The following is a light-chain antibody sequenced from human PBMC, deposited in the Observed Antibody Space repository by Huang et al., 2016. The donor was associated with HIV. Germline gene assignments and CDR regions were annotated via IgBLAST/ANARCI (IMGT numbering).Light chain of an antibody. CDR1: QSVSSN. V-gene: IGKV3-15*01. CDR2: GAS. CDR3: QQYNNWPPIT. Sequence: EIVMTQSPVTLSVSPGERATLSCRASQSVSSNLAWYQQKPGQAPRLLIYGASTRATGVPARLSGSGSGTEFTLTISSLQSEDCALYYCQQYNNWPPITFGQGTRLEIK. J-gene: IGKJ5*01.